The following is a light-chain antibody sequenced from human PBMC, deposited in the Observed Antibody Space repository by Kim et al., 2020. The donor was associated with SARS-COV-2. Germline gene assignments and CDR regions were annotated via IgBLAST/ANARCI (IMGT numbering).Light chain of an antibody. Sequence: PGQRVTIPCTGSSSNIGAGYDVHWYQQLPGTAPKLLIYGNSNRPSGVPDRFSGSKSGTSASLAITGLQAEDEADYYCQSYDSSHVVFGGGTQLTVL. J-gene: IGLJ2*01. CDR3: QSYDSSHVV. V-gene: IGLV1-40*01. CDR1: SSNIGAGYD. CDR2: GNS.